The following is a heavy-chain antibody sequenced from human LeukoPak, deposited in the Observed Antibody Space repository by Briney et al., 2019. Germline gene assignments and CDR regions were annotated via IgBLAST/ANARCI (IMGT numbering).Heavy chain of an antibody. CDR2: ISSSSSTI. CDR3: VREEYSSGWFPFDY. V-gene: IGHV3-48*04. D-gene: IGHD6-19*01. J-gene: IGHJ4*02. CDR1: GFTFSSYS. Sequence: PGGSLRLSCAASGFTFSSYSMNWVRQAPGKGLEWVSYISSSSSTIYYADSVKGRFTISRDNAKNSLYLQMNSLRAEDTAVYYCVREEYSSGWFPFDYWGQGTLVTVSS.